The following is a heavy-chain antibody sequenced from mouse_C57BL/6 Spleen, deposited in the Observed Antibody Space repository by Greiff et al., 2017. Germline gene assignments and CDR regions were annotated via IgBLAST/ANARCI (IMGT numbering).Heavy chain of an antibody. D-gene: IGHD4-1*01. Sequence: EVKLQESGPGLVKPSQSLSLTCSVTGYSITSGYYWNWIRQFPGNKLEWMGYISYDGSNNYNPSLKNRISITRDTSKNQFFLKLNSVTTEDTATYYCARDWDYAVDYWSRGTSVTVSS. CDR2: ISYDGSN. J-gene: IGHJ4*01. V-gene: IGHV3-6*01. CDR3: ARDWDYAVDY. CDR1: GYSITSGYY.